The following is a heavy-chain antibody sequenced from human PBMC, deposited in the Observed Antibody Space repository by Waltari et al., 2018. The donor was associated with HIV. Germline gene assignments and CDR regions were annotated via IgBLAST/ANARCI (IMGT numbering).Heavy chain of an antibody. D-gene: IGHD3-9*01. CDR3: ARAVLRYFDNWFDP. CDR2: VYHSGDT. Sequence: QVQLHESGPGLVQPSETLSLTCAVSGYSISSGYYWGWIRQPPGKGLEWIGSVYHSGDTDDNPSLKSRISISLDTSKNHFSLKLSAVTAADTAVYFCARAVLRYFDNWFDPWGQGTLVTVS. V-gene: IGHV4-38-2*01. CDR1: GYSISSGYY. J-gene: IGHJ5*02.